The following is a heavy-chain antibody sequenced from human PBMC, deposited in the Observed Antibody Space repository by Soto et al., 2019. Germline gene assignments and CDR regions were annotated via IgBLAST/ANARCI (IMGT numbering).Heavy chain of an antibody. V-gene: IGHV3-23*01. CDR1: GFTFSSYA. D-gene: IGHD3-10*01. CDR2: ISGSGGST. Sequence: EVQLLESGGGLVQPGGSLRLSCAASGFTFSSYAMSWVRQAPGKGLEWVSAISGSGGSTYYADSVKGRFTISRDNSKNTLYLQMNSLRAEDTAVYYCAKGVTMVRGVISGMDVWGQGTTVTVSS. CDR3: AKGVTMVRGVISGMDV. J-gene: IGHJ6*02.